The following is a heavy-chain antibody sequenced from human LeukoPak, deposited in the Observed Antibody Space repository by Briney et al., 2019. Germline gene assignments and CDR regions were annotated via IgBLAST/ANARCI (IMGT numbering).Heavy chain of an antibody. CDR1: GGSISSQY. V-gene: IGHV4-59*11. CDR2: IYYSGST. Sequence: KASETLSLTCTVSGGSISSQYWSWIRQPPGKGLEWIGYIYYSGSTSYNPSLKSRVTISVDTSKNQFSLRLSSVTAADTAVYYCARDSEYGSSHSHFDPWGQGTLSPSPQ. J-gene: IGHJ5*02. D-gene: IGHD6-6*01. CDR3: ARDSEYGSSHSHFDP.